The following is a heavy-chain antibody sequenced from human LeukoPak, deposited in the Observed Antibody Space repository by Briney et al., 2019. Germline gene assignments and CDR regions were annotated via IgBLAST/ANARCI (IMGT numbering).Heavy chain of an antibody. CDR2: INPNSGGT. Sequence: ASVKVSCKASGYTFTGYYMHWVRQDPGQGLERMGWINPNSGGTNYAQKFQGRVTMTRDTSISTAYMELSRLRSDDTAVYYCARPQYNWNAQFDYWGQGTLVTVSS. J-gene: IGHJ4*02. CDR1: GYTFTGYY. D-gene: IGHD1-20*01. CDR3: ARPQYNWNAQFDY. V-gene: IGHV1-2*02.